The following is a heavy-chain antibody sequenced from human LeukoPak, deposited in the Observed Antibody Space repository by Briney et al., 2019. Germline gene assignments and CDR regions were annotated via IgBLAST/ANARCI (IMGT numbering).Heavy chain of an antibody. CDR1: GGSIGSYY. J-gene: IGHJ6*02. CDR2: IYYSGST. D-gene: IGHD4-17*01. CDR3: ARDHGDRYYYYGMDV. V-gene: IGHV4-59*01. Sequence: SETLSLTCTVSGGSIGSYYWSWIRQPPGKGLEWIGYIYYSGSTNYNPSLKSRVTISVDTSKNQFSLKLSSVTAADTAVYYCARDHGDRYYYYGMDVWGQGTTVTVSS.